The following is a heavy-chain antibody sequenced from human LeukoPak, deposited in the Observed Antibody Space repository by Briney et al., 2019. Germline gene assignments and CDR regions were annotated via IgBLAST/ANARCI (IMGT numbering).Heavy chain of an antibody. D-gene: IGHD1-1*01. J-gene: IGHJ4*02. CDR2: IYHSGST. CDR3: ARWDNWNAFDY. Sequence: PSETLSLTCTVSGYSISSGYYWGWIRQPPGKGLEWIGSIYHSGSTYYNPSLKSRVTISVDTSKNQFSLKLSSVTAADTAVYYCARWDNWNAFDYWGQGTLVTVSS. CDR1: GYSISSGYY. V-gene: IGHV4-38-2*02.